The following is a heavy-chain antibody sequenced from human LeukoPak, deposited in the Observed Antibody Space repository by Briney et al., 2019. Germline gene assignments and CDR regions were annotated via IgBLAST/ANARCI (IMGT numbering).Heavy chain of an antibody. J-gene: IGHJ4*02. D-gene: IGHD1-20*01. CDR2: ISSSGSTI. CDR1: GFTFSSYE. CDR3: AKKWVTGTTGGFDY. V-gene: IGHV3-48*03. Sequence: PGGSLRLSCAASGFTFSSYEMNWVRQAPGKGLEWVSYISSSGSTIYYADSVKGRFTISRDNSKNTLYLQMNSLRAEDTAVYYCAKKWVTGTTGGFDYWGQGTLVTVSS.